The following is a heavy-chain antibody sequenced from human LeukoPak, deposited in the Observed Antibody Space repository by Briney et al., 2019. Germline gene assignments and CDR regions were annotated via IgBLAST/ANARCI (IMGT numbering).Heavy chain of an antibody. V-gene: IGHV1-46*01. Sequence: ASVKVSCKASRYIFTSYYMHWVRQAPGQGLEWMGIINPSGGSTSYAQKFQGRVTMTRDTSTSTVYMELSSLRSEDTAVYYCASSWRGYSYGSFWGQGTLVTVSS. CDR3: ASSWRGYSYGSF. J-gene: IGHJ4*02. CDR1: RYIFTSYY. CDR2: INPSGGST. D-gene: IGHD5-18*01.